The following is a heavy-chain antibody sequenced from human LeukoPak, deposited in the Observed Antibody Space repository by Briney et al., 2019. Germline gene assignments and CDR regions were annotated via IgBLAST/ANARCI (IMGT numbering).Heavy chain of an antibody. V-gene: IGHV3-30-3*01. CDR2: ISYDGSNK. CDR3: ARGWDGDCTSTSCYIAYN. Sequence: GGSLRLSCAASGFIFSNYVMHWVRQPPGKGLEWVAVISYDGSNKYYADSVKGRFTISRDNSKNTLYLQMNSLRAEDTAVYYCARGWDGDCTSTSCYIAYNWGQGTLVSVSS. D-gene: IGHD2-2*02. CDR1: GFIFSNYV. J-gene: IGHJ4*02.